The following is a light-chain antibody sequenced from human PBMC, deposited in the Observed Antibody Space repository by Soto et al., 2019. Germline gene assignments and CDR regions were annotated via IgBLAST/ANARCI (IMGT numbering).Light chain of an antibody. Sequence: QSALTQPASVSGSPGQSITISCTGTSSDVGGYNYVSWYQQHPGKAPKLIIYEVSNRPSGVSNRFSGSKSGNTASLTISGLQAEDEADDYCSSYTSSSLVFGGGTKLTVL. CDR1: SSDVGGYNY. J-gene: IGLJ2*01. CDR2: EVS. V-gene: IGLV2-14*01. CDR3: SSYTSSSLV.